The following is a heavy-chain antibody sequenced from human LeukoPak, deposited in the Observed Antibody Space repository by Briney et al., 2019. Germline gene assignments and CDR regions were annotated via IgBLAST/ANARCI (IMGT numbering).Heavy chain of an antibody. J-gene: IGHJ4*02. CDR1: GFTCTTYW. D-gene: IGHD6-19*01. Sequence: GGSLRLSCAASGFTCTTYWMSWVRQAPGKGLEWVGFIRSKAYGGTTKNAASVKGRFTISRDDSRSIAYLQMNSLKTEDTAVYYCASAVALYEGGFDYWGQGTLVTVSS. CDR3: ASAVALYEGGFDY. CDR2: IRSKAYGGTT. V-gene: IGHV3-49*04.